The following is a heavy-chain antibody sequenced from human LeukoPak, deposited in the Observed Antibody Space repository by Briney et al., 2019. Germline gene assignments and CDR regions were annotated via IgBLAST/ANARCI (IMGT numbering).Heavy chain of an antibody. D-gene: IGHD4-17*01. Sequence: GGSLRLSCAASGFTFSSYSMNWVRQAPGKGLEWVSYISSSSSTIYYADSVKGRFTISRDNSKNTLYLQMNSLRAEDTAVYYCARDLPDYGDYIEGYWGQGTLVTVSS. CDR3: ARDLPDYGDYIEGY. V-gene: IGHV3-48*01. J-gene: IGHJ4*02. CDR2: ISSSSSTI. CDR1: GFTFSSYS.